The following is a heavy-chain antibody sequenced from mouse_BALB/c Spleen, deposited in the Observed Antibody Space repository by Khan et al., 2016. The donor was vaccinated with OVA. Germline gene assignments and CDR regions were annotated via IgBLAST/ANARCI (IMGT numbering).Heavy chain of an antibody. V-gene: IGHV1-76*01. D-gene: IGHD1-1*01. CDR2: IHPGTDNT. CDR3: AREEALYYFDY. CDR1: GYTFTSYW. J-gene: IGHJ2*01. Sequence: QVQLKESGAELVRPGASVKLSCKTSGYTFTSYWIHWVKQRSGQGLEWIARIHPGTDNTDYSEKVKDKATLTADKSSSTAYLQLSSLKSEDSAVYFCAREEALYYFDYWGQGTTLTVSS.